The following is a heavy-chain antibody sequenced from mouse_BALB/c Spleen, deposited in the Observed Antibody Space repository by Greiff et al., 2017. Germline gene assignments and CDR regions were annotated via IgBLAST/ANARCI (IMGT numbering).Heavy chain of an antibody. CDR1: GFTFSSFG. J-gene: IGHJ3*01. D-gene: IGHD1-1*01. CDR3: AREGYYGSSGFAY. Sequence: DVKLVESGGGLVQPGGSRKLSCAASGFTFSSFGMHWVRQAPEKGLEWVAYISSGSSTIYYADTVKGRFTISRDNPKNTLFLQMTSLRSEDTAMYYCAREGYYGSSGFAYWGQGTLVTVSA. V-gene: IGHV5-17*02. CDR2: ISSGSSTI.